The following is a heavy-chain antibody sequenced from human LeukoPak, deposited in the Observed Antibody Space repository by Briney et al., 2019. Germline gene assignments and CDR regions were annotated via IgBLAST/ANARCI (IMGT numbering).Heavy chain of an antibody. J-gene: IGHJ4*02. CDR1: GGSFSGYY. CDR2: INHSGST. CDR3: ARGGRHKDSDY. Sequence: PSETLSLTCAVYGGSFSGYYWSWIRQPPGKGLEWIGEINHSGSTNYNPSLKSRVTISVDTSKNQFSLKLSSVTAADTAVYYCARGGRHKDSDYWGQGTLVTVSS. V-gene: IGHV4-34*01.